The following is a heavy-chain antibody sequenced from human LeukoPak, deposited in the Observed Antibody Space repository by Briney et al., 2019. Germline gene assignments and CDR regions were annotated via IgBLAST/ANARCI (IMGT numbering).Heavy chain of an antibody. Sequence: ASVKVSCKASGYTFTGYYMHWVRQAPGQGLEWMGWINPNSGGTNYAQKFQGRVTMTRDTSISTAYMELSRLRSDDTAVYYCAREGRKSRGVDIVRKKETCYYYMDVWGKGTTVTVSS. D-gene: IGHD2-15*01. CDR3: AREGRKSRGVDIVRKKETCYYYMDV. CDR1: GYTFTGYY. CDR2: INPNSGGT. V-gene: IGHV1-2*02. J-gene: IGHJ6*03.